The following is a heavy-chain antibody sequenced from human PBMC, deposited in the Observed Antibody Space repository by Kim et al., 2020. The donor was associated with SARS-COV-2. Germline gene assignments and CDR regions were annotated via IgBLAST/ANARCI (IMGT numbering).Heavy chain of an antibody. D-gene: IGHD2-15*01. J-gene: IGHJ5*01. V-gene: IGHV3-43*02. Sequence: GGSLRLSCAASGFTFNGYAMHWVRQAPGKGLEWVSLICLDGVETFYVDSVKGRVTISRDNTKNSLYLQINSLRIDDTALYYCATGSGGKYLGSGATHN. CDR3: ATGSGGKYLGSGATHN. CDR2: ICLDGVET. CDR1: GFTFNGYA.